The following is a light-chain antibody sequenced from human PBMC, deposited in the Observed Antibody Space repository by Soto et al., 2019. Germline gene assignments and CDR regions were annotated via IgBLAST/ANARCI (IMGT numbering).Light chain of an antibody. J-gene: IGKJ1*01. Sequence: DIVSTQSPGTRSLSPGERATLSCRASQSISSNYLAWYQQKPGQSPRLLIYGASSRATGIPDRFSGRGSGTDFTLTISRLEPEDFAVYFCQQYGTSPRTFGQGTKVDIK. CDR3: QQYGTSPRT. V-gene: IGKV3-20*01. CDR2: GAS. CDR1: QSISSNY.